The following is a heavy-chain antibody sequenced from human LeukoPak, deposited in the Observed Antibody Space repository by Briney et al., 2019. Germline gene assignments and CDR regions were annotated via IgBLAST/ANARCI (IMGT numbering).Heavy chain of an antibody. CDR1: GYTFTGYY. J-gene: IGHJ4*02. CDR3: ATPQFTAAGTFDY. Sequence: GASVKVSCKASGYTFTGYYMHWVRQAPGQGLEWMGGFDPEDGETIYAQKFQGRVTMTEDTSTDTAYMELSSLRSEDTAVYYCATPQFTAAGTFDYWGQGTLVTVSS. V-gene: IGHV1-24*01. D-gene: IGHD6-13*01. CDR2: FDPEDGET.